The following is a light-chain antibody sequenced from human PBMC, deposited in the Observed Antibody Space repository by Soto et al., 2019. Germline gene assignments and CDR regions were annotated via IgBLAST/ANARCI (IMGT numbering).Light chain of an antibody. J-gene: IGKJ1*01. CDR1: QSVSNDF. CDR2: GAS. Sequence: IGLTQAPGLPSFSPGERAPLSCRANQSVSNDFLAWYQQKPGQAPRLLIYGASTRATDVPDRFSGSGSGADFTLSISRLEPEDFAVYYCQQYGSSPPRTFGQGTKGDIK. V-gene: IGKV3-20*01. CDR3: QQYGSSPPRT.